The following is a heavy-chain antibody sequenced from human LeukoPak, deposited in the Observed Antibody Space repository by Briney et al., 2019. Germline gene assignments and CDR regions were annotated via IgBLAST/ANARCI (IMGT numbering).Heavy chain of an antibody. D-gene: IGHD6-13*01. CDR1: GFTFSSYA. V-gene: IGHV3-23*01. J-gene: IGHJ4*02. Sequence: PGGSLRLSCAASGFTFSSYAMSWVRQAPGKGLEWVSAISGSGGSTYYADSVKGRFTISRDNSKNTLYLEMTSLRVEDTAMYYCARGNSGWSMDYWGQGTLVTVSS. CDR2: ISGSGGST. CDR3: ARGNSGWSMDY.